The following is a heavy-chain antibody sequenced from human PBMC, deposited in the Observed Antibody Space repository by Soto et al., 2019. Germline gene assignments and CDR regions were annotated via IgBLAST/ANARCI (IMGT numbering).Heavy chain of an antibody. CDR1: GYTFTSYG. V-gene: IGHV1-2*02. Sequence: GASVKVSCKASGYTFTSYGISWVRQAPGQGLEWMGWINPNSGGTNYAQKFQGRVTMTRDTSISTAYMELSRLRSDDTAVYYCARGEGGYCTNGVCYNYYYYYGMDVWGQGTTVTVSS. J-gene: IGHJ6*02. CDR2: INPNSGGT. D-gene: IGHD2-8*01. CDR3: ARGEGGYCTNGVCYNYYYYYGMDV.